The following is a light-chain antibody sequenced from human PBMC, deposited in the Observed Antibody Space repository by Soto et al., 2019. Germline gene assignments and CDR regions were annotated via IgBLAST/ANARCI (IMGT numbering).Light chain of an antibody. CDR3: LQDHDDSWT. V-gene: IGKV1-6*01. Sequence: ATQMTQSPSSLSASVGDRITIPCRASRDIGSDLSWYKTPPGKAPTILIYAASNLQSGVPSRLRGIISGTEFTLTVSSLQPEEVATYYGLQDHDDSWTFGQGTKVDIK. CDR1: RDIGSD. CDR2: AAS. J-gene: IGKJ1*01.